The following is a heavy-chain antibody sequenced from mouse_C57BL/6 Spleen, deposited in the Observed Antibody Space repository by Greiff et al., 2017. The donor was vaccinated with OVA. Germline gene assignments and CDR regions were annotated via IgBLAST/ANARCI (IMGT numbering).Heavy chain of an antibody. CDR1: GYSFTGYF. J-gene: IGHJ2*01. CDR2: INPYNGDT. V-gene: IGHV1-20*01. CDR3: ARWTFDY. Sequence: EVKLQESGPELVKPGDSVKISCKASGYSFTGYFMNWVMQSHGKSLEWIGRINPYNGDTFYNQKFKGKATLTVDKSSSTAHMELRSLTSEDSAVYYCARWTFDYWGQGTTLTVSS.